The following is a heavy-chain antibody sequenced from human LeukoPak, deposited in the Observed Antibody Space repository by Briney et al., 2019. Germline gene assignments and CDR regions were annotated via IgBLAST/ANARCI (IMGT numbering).Heavy chain of an antibody. CDR1: GGTFSSYA. V-gene: IGHV1-2*02. Sequence: ASVKVSCKASGGTFSSYAISWVRQAPGQGLEWMGWINPNSGGTNYAQKFQGRVTMTRDTSISTAYMELSRLRSDDTAVYYCARDTSRDYYDSSGYYGDYWGQGTLVTVSS. CDR2: INPNSGGT. CDR3: ARDTSRDYYDSSGYYGDY. J-gene: IGHJ4*02. D-gene: IGHD3-22*01.